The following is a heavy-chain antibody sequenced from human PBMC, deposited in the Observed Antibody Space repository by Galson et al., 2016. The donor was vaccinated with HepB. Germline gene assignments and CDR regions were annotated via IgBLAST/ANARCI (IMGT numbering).Heavy chain of an antibody. J-gene: IGHJ6*02. Sequence: SLRLSCAASGFTFSRYDMHWVRHVTGKGLEWVSAIGTAGDTYYPGSVKGRFTISRENAKNSSYLQMNSLRDEDTAVYYCARGGGGTGGYYYYAMDVWGQGTTVTVSS. V-gene: IGHV3-13*01. D-gene: IGHD1-14*01. CDR1: GFTFSRYD. CDR2: IGTAGDT. CDR3: ARGGGGTGGYYYYAMDV.